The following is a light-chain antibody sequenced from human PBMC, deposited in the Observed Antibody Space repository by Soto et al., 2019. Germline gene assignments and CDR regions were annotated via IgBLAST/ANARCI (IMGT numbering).Light chain of an antibody. CDR3: QQRSNWLST. CDR1: QSIRNY. V-gene: IGKV3-11*01. CDR2: DAS. J-gene: IGKJ3*01. Sequence: EVALTQSPATLSLSPGERATLSCRASQSIRNYLAWYQQKPGQAPRLLIYDASNRATGIPARFSGSGSGTDFTLTISSLEPEDFAVYYCQQRSNWLSTFGPGTKVDIK.